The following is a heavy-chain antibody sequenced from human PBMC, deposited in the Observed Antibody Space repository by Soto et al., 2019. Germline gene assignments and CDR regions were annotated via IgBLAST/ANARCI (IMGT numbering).Heavy chain of an antibody. Sequence: SETLSLTCTVSGGSISSSSYYWGWIRQPPGKGLEWIGSIYYSGSTYYNPSLKSRVTISVDTSKNQFSLKLSSVTAADTAVYYCARGTYYDFWSGYYTRRFDYWGQGTLVTVSS. J-gene: IGHJ4*02. V-gene: IGHV4-39*01. CDR1: GGSISSSSYY. CDR2: IYYSGST. CDR3: ARGTYYDFWSGYYTRRFDY. D-gene: IGHD3-3*01.